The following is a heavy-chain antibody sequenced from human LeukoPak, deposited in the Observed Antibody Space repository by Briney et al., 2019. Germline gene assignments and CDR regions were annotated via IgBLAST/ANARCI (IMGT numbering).Heavy chain of an antibody. Sequence: GASVKVSCKASGYTFTSYAMNWVRQAPGQGLEWMGWINTNTGNPTYAQGFTGRFVFSLDTSVSTAYLQISSLKAEDTAVYYCASQGTIGQQLYYYYYGMDVWGQGTTVTVSS. CDR1: GYTFTSYA. CDR2: INTNTGNP. J-gene: IGHJ6*02. CDR3: ASQGTIGQQLYYYYYGMDV. V-gene: IGHV7-4-1*02. D-gene: IGHD6-13*01.